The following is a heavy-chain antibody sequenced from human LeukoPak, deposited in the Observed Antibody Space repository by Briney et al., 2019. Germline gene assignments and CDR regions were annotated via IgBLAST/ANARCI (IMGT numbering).Heavy chain of an antibody. V-gene: IGHV1-69*04. CDR3: ARGEMATIDNYYYCGMDV. J-gene: IGHJ6*02. CDR1: GGTFSSYA. CDR2: IIPIFGIA. Sequence: SVKVSCKASGGTFSSYAISWVRQAPGQGLEWMGRIIPIFGIANYAQKFQGRVTITADKSTSTAYMGLSSLRSEDTAVYYCARGEMATIDNYYYCGMDVWGQGTTVTVSS. D-gene: IGHD5-24*01.